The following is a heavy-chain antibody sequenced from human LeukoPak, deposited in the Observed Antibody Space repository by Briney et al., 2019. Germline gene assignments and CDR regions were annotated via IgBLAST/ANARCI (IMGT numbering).Heavy chain of an antibody. CDR3: AKDIRITMVRGVINPSWFDP. CDR2: ISGSGDST. J-gene: IGHJ5*02. D-gene: IGHD3-10*01. CDR1: GFTFSSYA. V-gene: IGHV3-23*01. Sequence: GGSLRLSCAASGFTFSSYAMSWVRQAPGKGLEWVSAISGSGDSTYYADSVKGRFTISRDNSKNTLYLQMNSLRAEDTAVYYCAKDIRITMVRGVINPSWFDPWGQGTLVTVSS.